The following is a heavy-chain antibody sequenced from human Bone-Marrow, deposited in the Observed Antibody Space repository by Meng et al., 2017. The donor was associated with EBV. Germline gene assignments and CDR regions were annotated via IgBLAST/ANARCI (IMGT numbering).Heavy chain of an antibody. J-gene: IGHJ4*02. D-gene: IGHD3-22*01. V-gene: IGHV3-30*18. CDR2: ISYDGSNK. CDR3: AKEGGYDSSGYYYVTVDD. Sequence: QVQLVESGXGVVQPXRALRLSCVASGFTFSSYGMYWVRQAPGKGLEWVAVISYDGSNKYYADSVKGRLTISRDNSKNTLYLQMNSLRAEDTAVYYCAKEGGYDSSGYYYVTVDDWGQGPLVTVSS. CDR1: GFTFSSYG.